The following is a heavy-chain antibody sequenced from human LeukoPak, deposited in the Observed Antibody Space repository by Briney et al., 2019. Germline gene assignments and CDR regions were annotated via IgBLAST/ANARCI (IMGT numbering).Heavy chain of an antibody. CDR1: GGSFSGYY. D-gene: IGHD6-13*01. J-gene: IGHJ4*02. CDR2: INHSGST. V-gene: IGHV4-34*01. Sequence: SETLSLTCAVYGGSFSGYYWSWIRQPPGKGLEWIGEINHSGSTNYNPSLKSRVTISVDTSKNQFSLKLSSVTAADTAVYYCARGVAAAGTGPDYWGQGTLVTVSS. CDR3: ARGVAAAGTGPDY.